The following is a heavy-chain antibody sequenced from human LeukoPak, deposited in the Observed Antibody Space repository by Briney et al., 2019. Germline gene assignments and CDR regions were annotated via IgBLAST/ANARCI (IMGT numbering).Heavy chain of an antibody. CDR3: ARAPMITFGGVIAHFDY. CDR1: GGSISSTSYY. Sequence: SETLSLTCSVSGGSISSTSYYWGWIRQPPGKGLEWIGSIYYSGSTYYSPSLKSRVTISVDTSKNQFSLKLSSVTAADTAVYYCARAPMITFGGVIAHFDYWGQGTLVTVSS. V-gene: IGHV4-39*07. CDR2: IYYSGST. D-gene: IGHD3-16*02. J-gene: IGHJ4*02.